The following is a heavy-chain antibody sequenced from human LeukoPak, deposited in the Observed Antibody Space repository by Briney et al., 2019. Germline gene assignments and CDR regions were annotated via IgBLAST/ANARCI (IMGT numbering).Heavy chain of an antibody. V-gene: IGHV4-39*07. CDR1: GGSISSSGHY. D-gene: IGHD4-17*01. J-gene: IGHJ4*02. CDR3: ARSATVTTGYFDY. Sequence: KTSETLSLTCSVSGGSISSSGHYWGWIRQSPEKGLDWIGSIHSNGNTYYNPSVKSRVTISVDTSKNQFSLKLTSVTAAETAVYYCARSATVTTGYFDYWGQGALVTVSS. CDR2: IHSNGNT.